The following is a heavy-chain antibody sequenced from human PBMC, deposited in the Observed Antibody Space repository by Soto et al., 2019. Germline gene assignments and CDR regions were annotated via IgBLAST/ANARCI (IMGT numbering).Heavy chain of an antibody. Sequence: SQTLSLTCAISGDSVSSNSAAWNWIRQSPSRGLEWLGRTYYRSKWYNDYAVSVKSRITINPDTSKNQFSLQLNSVTPEDTAVYYCARVRAYYDWGSCYYEYYYYLDEWGQGTSDTVFS. CDR3: ARVRAYYDWGSCYYEYYYYLDE. J-gene: IGHJ6*03. D-gene: IGHD3-3*01. V-gene: IGHV6-1*01. CDR1: GDSVSSNSAA. CDR2: TYYRSKWYN.